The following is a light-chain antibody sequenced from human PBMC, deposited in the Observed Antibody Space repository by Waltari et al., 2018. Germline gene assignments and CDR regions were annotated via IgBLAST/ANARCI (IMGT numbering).Light chain of an antibody. CDR1: QSVSDS. Sequence: EIVLTPSPATLSLSPGKRATLSCRASQSVSDSLDWYQHKPGQAPRLLVYDASNRATGVPARFSGSGSGTHFTLTISSLEPADFAVYYCQHRSGPFGPGTKVDFK. CDR3: QHRSGP. CDR2: DAS. J-gene: IGKJ3*01. V-gene: IGKV3-11*01.